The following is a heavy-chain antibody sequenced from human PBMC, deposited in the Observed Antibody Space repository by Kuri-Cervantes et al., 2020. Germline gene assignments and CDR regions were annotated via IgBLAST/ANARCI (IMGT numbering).Heavy chain of an antibody. CDR1: GFTFNTYW. CDR3: ARGGLVDWFDP. V-gene: IGHV3-11*01. J-gene: IGHJ5*02. CDR2: ISSSGSTI. D-gene: IGHD3-16*01. Sequence: GGSLRLSCAASGFTFNTYWMSWVRQAPGKGLEWVSYISSSGSTIYYADSVKGRFTISRDNAKNSLYLQMNSLRAGDTAVYYCARGGLVDWFDPWGLGILVTVSS.